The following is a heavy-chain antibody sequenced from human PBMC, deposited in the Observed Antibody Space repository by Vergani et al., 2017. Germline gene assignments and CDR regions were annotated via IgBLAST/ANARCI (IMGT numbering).Heavy chain of an antibody. CDR2: IVVGSGNT. CDR3: AAGSYGADYYYYMDV. D-gene: IGHD4-17*01. J-gene: IGHJ6*03. CDR1: GFTFTSSA. V-gene: IGHV1-58*02. Sequence: QMQLVQSGPEVKKPGTSVKVSRKASGFTFTSSAMQWVRQARGQRLEWIGWIVVGSGNTNYAQKFQERVTITRDMSTSTAYMELSSLRSEDTAVYYCAAGSYGADYYYYMDVWGKGTTVTVSS.